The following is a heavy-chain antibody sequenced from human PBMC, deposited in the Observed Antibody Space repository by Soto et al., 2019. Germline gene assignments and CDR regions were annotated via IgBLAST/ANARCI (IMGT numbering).Heavy chain of an antibody. D-gene: IGHD5-18*01. CDR2: ISAYNGNT. V-gene: IGHV1-18*01. J-gene: IGHJ4*02. Sequence: QVQLVQSGAEVKKPGASVKVSCKASGYTFTSYGISWVRQAPGQGLEWMGWISAYNGNTNYAQKLQGRVTMTTDTPXHTAYMELRRLRSDDTAVYYCSRSLLVGYGLEGESDWGQGTLVTVSS. CDR1: GYTFTSYG. CDR3: SRSLLVGYGLEGESD.